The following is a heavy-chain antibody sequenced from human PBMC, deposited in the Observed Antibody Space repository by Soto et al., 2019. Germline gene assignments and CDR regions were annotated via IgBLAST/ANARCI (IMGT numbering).Heavy chain of an antibody. CDR3: ARGSFRSNWYFGV. Sequence: QVQLVQSGAEVKKPGSSVKVSCKASGGTFNSYGISWVRQAPGQGLEWLGGIIPSFGTANYAQKFQGRGRITADASASTAYMELSSLRSDDTALYYCARGSFRSNWYFGVWGQGTTVTVSS. J-gene: IGHJ6*02. CDR2: IIPSFGTA. CDR1: GGTFNSYG. D-gene: IGHD6-13*01. V-gene: IGHV1-69*01.